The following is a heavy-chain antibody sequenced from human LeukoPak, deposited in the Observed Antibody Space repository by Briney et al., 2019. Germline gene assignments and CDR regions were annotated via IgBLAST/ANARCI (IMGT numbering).Heavy chain of an antibody. CDR1: GFTFSGYW. Sequence: TGGSLRLSCVASGFTFSGYWMHWVRQAPGKGPVWVSRINPGGSDITYADSVKGRFTISRDNAKNTLYLQMNSLRVKDTAVYFCGRDMWGTMDYWGQGALVTVSS. CDR2: INPGGSDI. J-gene: IGHJ4*02. V-gene: IGHV3-74*01. D-gene: IGHD3-16*01. CDR3: GRDMWGTMDY.